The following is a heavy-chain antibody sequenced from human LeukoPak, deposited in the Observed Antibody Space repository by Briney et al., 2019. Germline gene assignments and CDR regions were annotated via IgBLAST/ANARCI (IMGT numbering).Heavy chain of an antibody. V-gene: IGHV3-74*01. J-gene: IGHJ3*02. CDR2: INSDGSPT. D-gene: IGHD3-16*01. CDR3: ARGGIYSYDCFDI. Sequence: PGGSLRLSCAASGFTFSAYWMHWVRQAPGKGLVWVSRINSDGSPTAYADSVKGRFTISRDNAKNTLYLQMNSLRAEDSAVYYCARGGIYSYDCFDIWGQGTMVTVSS. CDR1: GFTFSAYW.